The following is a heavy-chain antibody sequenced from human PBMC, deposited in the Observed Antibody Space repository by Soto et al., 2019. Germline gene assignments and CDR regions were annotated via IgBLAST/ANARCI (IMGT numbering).Heavy chain of an antibody. CDR3: ARGLTRLDY. V-gene: IGHV1-3*04. Sequence: VQLVQSGPEVKQPGASVRISCQASGYSFTHFEMHWVRQAPGQRLEWMGWINTGNGDTKYSQKFQGRVTVTRDTSASTAYLDLDGLTSDDTSFYFCARGLTRLDYWGQGTLVTVSS. CDR2: INTGNGDT. CDR1: GYSFTHFE. D-gene: IGHD7-27*01. J-gene: IGHJ4*02.